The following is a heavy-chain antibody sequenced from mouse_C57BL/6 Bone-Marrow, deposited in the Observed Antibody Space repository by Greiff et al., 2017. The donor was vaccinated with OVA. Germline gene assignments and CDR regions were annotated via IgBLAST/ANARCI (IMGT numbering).Heavy chain of an antibody. CDR1: GFTFSSYA. V-gene: IGHV5-4*01. Sequence: EVQGVESGGGLVKPGGSLKLSCAASGFTFSSYAMSWVRQTPEKRLEWVATISDGGSYTYYPDNVKGRFTISRDNAKNNLYLQMSHLKSEDTAMYYSERDRGSWDWYFDVWGTGTTVTVSS. D-gene: IGHD4-1*01. CDR2: ISDGGSYT. CDR3: ERDRGSWDWYFDV. J-gene: IGHJ1*03.